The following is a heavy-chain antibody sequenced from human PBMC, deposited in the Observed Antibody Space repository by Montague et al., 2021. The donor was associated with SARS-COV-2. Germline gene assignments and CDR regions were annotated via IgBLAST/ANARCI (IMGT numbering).Heavy chain of an antibody. CDR3: ARGWAFDP. CDR2: VYFNGDT. J-gene: IGHJ3*01. Sequence: SETLSLTCTVFGACTASADWNCTRLSSGHSTESYAFVYFNGDTKYNHSLQSRVTISIDTSENQFSLRLNSVTAADTAVYFCARGWAFDPWGQGRLVTVSS. CDR1: GACTASAD. V-gene: IGHV4-59*08. D-gene: IGHD6-19*01.